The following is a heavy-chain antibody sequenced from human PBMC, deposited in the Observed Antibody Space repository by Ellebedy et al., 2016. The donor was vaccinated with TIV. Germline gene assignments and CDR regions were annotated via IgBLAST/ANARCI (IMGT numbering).Heavy chain of an antibody. CDR3: ASPGDFSGGSCYLEPNDAFDI. D-gene: IGHD2-15*01. CDR2: INRGGGTT. V-gene: IGHV1-46*01. J-gene: IGHJ3*02. Sequence: AASVKVSCKASGYTCTSYFIHWVRQHAGQGLEWMVVINRGGGTTTYAQKFQGRVTMTRATSASTVYMELISLKSEDTPVYYCASPGDFSGGSCYLEPNDAFDIWGQGTLVTVSS. CDR1: GYTCTSYF.